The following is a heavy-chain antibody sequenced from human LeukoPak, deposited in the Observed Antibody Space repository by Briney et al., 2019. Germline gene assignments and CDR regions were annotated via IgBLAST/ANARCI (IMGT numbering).Heavy chain of an antibody. CDR3: ARADFSIFGVVIMGFDY. J-gene: IGHJ4*02. CDR2: INPNSGGT. V-gene: IGHV1-2*02. D-gene: IGHD3-3*01. Sequence: ASVKVSCKASGYTFTGYYMHWVRQAPGQGLEWMGWINPNSGGTNYAQKFQGGVTMTRDTSISTAYMELSRLRSDDTAVYYCARADFSIFGVVIMGFDYWGQGTLVTVSS. CDR1: GYTFTGYY.